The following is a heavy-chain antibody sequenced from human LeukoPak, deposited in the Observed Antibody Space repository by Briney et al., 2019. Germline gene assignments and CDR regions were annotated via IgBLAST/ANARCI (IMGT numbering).Heavy chain of an antibody. D-gene: IGHD1-26*01. CDR1: GFTFSSYW. J-gene: IGHJ4*02. Sequence: PGGSLRLSWAASGFTFSSYWMSWVRQAPGKGLEWVANIKQDGSEKYYVDSVKGRFTISRDNAKNSLHLQMNSLRAEDTAVYYCARDTTAAVYSGSLLGYWGQGTLVTVSS. CDR2: IKQDGSEK. CDR3: ARDTTAAVYSGSLLGY. V-gene: IGHV3-7*01.